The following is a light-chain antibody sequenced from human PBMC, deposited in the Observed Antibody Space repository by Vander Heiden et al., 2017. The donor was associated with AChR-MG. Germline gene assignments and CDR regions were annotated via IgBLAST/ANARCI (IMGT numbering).Light chain of an antibody. CDR3: QSGDSRTAV. Sequence: SRELTQPPSVSVSPGQTAIITCSGDVLAKQYSYWYQQRPGQAPRMVVFKDNERPSGIPERFSGSSSGTIVTLTITDVQAEDEADYYCQSGDSRTAVFGTGTKVTVL. J-gene: IGLJ1*01. V-gene: IGLV3-25*03. CDR1: VLAKQY. CDR2: KDN.